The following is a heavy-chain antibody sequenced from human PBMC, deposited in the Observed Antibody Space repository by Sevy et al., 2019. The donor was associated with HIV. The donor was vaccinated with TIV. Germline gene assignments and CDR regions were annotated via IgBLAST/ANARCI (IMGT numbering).Heavy chain of an antibody. Sequence: SQTLSLTCAISGDSVSSNSAAWNWIRQSPSRGLEWLGRTYRRSKYYFDYAVSLKSRITINPDTSKNQFSLQLDSVTPVDTAVYFCARGVTVISDTRPSFHFSLGLDIWGQGTTVTVSS. V-gene: IGHV6-1*01. CDR2: TYRRSKYYF. D-gene: IGHD2-2*02. CDR3: ARGVTVISDTRPSFHFSLGLDI. J-gene: IGHJ6*02. CDR1: GDSVSSNSAA.